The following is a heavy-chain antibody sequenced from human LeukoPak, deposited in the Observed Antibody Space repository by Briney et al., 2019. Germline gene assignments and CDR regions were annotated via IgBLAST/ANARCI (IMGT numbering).Heavy chain of an antibody. CDR2: YYHSGYT. J-gene: IGHJ4*02. V-gene: IGHV4-38-2*01. CDR1: GYSITSGYY. CDR3: ARDHVGSGSYSSGERIY. D-gene: IGHD1-26*01. Sequence: KPSETLSLTCAVSGYSITSGYYWGWVRQPPGKGLEWIGDYYHSGYTYYNPSLKSRVTISVDTSTNQFSLKLSSVTAADTAAYYCARDHVGSGSYSSGERIYWGQGTLVTVSS.